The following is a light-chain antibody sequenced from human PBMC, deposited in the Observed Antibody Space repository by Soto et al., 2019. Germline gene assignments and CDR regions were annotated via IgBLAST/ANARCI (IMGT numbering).Light chain of an antibody. CDR2: DAS. V-gene: IGKV1-33*01. J-gene: IGKJ2*01. CDR3: QQLTNFRFT. Sequence: DIQMTQSPSSLSASVGDRVTITCQASQDISNYLSWYQQKPGKAPKLLIYDASNLETGVPSRFSGSGSGTDFTLTISSLQPEDFATYYCQQLTNFRFTFGQGTKLDIK. CDR1: QDISNY.